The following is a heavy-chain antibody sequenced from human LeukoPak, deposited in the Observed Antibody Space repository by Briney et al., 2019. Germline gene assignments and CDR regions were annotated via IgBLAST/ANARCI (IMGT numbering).Heavy chain of an antibody. J-gene: IGHJ5*02. D-gene: IGHD1-1*01. CDR1: GFTFDDYA. CDR3: AKEGTA. V-gene: IGHV3-9*01. CDR2: ISWNSGSI. Sequence: PGGSLRLSCAASGFTFDDYAMHWVRHAPGKGLEWVSGISWNSGSIGYADSVKGRFTISRDNAKNSLYLQMNSLRAEDTALYYCAKEGTAWGQGTLVTVSS.